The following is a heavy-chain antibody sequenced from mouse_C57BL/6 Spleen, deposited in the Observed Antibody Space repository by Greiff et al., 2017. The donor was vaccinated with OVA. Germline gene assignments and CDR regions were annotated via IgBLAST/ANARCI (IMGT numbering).Heavy chain of an antibody. V-gene: IGHV1-55*01. CDR1: GYTFTSYW. CDR2: IYPGSGST. CDR3: ARFYDYDDYYAMDY. Sequence: VKLQQPGAELVKPGASVKMSCKASGYTFTSYWITWVKQRPGQGLEWIGDIYPGSGSTNYNEKFKSKATLTVDTSSSTAYMQLSSLTSEDSAVYYCARFYDYDDYYAMDYWGQGTSVTVSS. J-gene: IGHJ4*01. D-gene: IGHD2-4*01.